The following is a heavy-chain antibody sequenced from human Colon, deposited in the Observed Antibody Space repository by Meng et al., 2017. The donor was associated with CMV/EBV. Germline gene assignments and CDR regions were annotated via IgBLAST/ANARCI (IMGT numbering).Heavy chain of an antibody. CDR2: IGTAGDT. V-gene: IGHV3-13*01. CDR1: GFTFSSYD. J-gene: IGHJ4*02. CDR3: ARVVFYSSSSFFDY. Sequence: GESLKISCAASGFTFSSYDMHWVRQATGKGLEWVSAIGTAGDTYYPGSVKGRFTISRENAKNSLYLQMNSLRAGDTAVYYCARVVFYSSSSFFDYWGQGTLVT. D-gene: IGHD6-6*01.